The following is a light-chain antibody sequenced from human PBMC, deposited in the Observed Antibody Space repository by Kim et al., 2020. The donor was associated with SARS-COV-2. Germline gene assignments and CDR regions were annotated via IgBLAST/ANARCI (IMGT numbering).Light chain of an antibody. CDR1: QSVNKH. V-gene: IGKV1-39*01. CDR3: QQTYSIPLV. CDR2: AAS. Sequence: SASVGDRVTITCRASQSVNKHLHWYQHRPRKAPKLLINAASSLESGVPSRFTGSGSGTDFTLTISSVQPEDFGTYYCQQTYSIPLVFGQGTKLEI. J-gene: IGKJ2*01.